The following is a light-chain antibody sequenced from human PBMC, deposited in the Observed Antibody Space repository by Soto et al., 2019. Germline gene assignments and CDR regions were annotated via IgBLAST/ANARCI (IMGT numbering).Light chain of an antibody. V-gene: IGLV2-14*01. CDR2: EVS. CDR1: SSDVGSYNY. J-gene: IGLJ1*01. CDR3: AACKSSSML. Sequence: QSVLTQPASVSGSPGQSITISCTGTSSDVGSYNYVSWYQQHPGKAPKLMIYEVSDRPSGISSRFSGSKSGNTASLTIPGVENDEESYYSYAACKSSSMLFGTGTKLTVL.